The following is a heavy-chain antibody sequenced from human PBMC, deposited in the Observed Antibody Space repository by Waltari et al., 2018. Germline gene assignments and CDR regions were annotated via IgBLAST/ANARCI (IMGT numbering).Heavy chain of an antibody. CDR3: LRESILDY. CDR2: KAYGGTP. CDR1: GFTFGDYT. Sequence: EVQLVESGGGLVQPELSLRLSCSTSGFTFGDYTMSWYRQAPGKGLEWVGFKAYGGTPEYAASVKGRFTISRDDSKSVAYLQMNRLKSEDTAMYYCLRESILDYWGQGTLVTVSS. V-gene: IGHV3-49*03. D-gene: IGHD6-6*01. J-gene: IGHJ4*02.